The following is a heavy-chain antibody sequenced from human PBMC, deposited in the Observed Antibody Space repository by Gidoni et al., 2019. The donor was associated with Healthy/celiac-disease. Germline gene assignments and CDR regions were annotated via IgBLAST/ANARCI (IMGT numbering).Heavy chain of an antibody. D-gene: IGHD4-17*01. CDR1: GFPFSSYS. CDR3: ARDRLDDYGDSRLDYYYYGMDV. CDR2: ISSSSSTI. Sequence: EVQLVESGGGLVQPGGSLRLSCAASGFPFSSYSMNWVRQAPGKGLEWVSYISSSSSTIYYADSVKGRFTISRDNAKNSLYLQMNSLRAEDTAVYYCARDRLDDYGDSRLDYYYYGMDVWGQGTTVTVSS. V-gene: IGHV3-48*01. J-gene: IGHJ6*02.